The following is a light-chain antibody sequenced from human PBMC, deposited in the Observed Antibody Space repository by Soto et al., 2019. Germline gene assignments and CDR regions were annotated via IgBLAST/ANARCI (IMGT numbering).Light chain of an antibody. J-gene: IGKJ1*01. V-gene: IGKV4-1*01. CDR2: WSS. CDR3: QPFFSTLPT. CDR1: QSVLSSSDYQNY. Sequence: DIVMTQSPDSLAVSLGERATINCKSSQSVLSSSDYQNYLAWYQQKPGQPPKLLFYWSSTREFGVPDRFTSGGSGTDFTLTISSLQAEDVATYHCQPFFSTLPTFGQGTKVEIK.